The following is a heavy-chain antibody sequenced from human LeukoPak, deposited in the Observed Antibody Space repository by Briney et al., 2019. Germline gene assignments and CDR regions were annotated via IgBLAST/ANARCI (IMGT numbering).Heavy chain of an antibody. Sequence: GGSLRLSCAASGFTVSSYWMSWVRRAPGKGLEWVANIKQDGSEKYYVDSVKGRFTISRDNAKNSLYLQMNSLRAEDTAVYYCARFIAAPYYFDYWGRGTLVTVSS. J-gene: IGHJ4*02. CDR2: IKQDGSEK. V-gene: IGHV3-7*01. CDR1: GFTVSSYW. D-gene: IGHD6-13*01. CDR3: ARFIAAPYYFDY.